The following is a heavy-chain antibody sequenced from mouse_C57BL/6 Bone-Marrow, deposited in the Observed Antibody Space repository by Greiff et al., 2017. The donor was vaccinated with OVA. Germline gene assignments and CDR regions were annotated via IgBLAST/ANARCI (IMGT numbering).Heavy chain of an antibody. D-gene: IGHD1-1*01. CDR2: IHPNSGST. V-gene: IGHV1-64*01. CDR1: GYTFTSYW. Sequence: VQLQQPGAELVKPGASVKLSCKASGYTFTSYWMHWVKQRPGQGLEWIGMIHPNSGSTNYNEKFKSKATLTVDKSSSTAYMQLSSLTSEDSAVYYCANTYYYGSSLFAYWGQGTLVTVSA. J-gene: IGHJ3*01. CDR3: ANTYYYGSSLFAY.